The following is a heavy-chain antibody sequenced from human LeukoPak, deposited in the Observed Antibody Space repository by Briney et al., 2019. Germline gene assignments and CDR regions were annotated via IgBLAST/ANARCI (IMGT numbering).Heavy chain of an antibody. V-gene: IGHV1-18*01. CDR2: ISAYNGDT. CDR1: GYTFTNYG. CDR3: ARGGVYCSGGSCPLNWFDP. Sequence: ASVKVSCKASGYTFTNYGISWVRQAPGQGLEWMGWISAYNGDTNYAQKLQGRVTLTTDTSTSTAYMELRSLRSDDTAVYYCARGGVYCSGGSCPLNWFDPWGLGTLVTVSS. D-gene: IGHD2-15*01. J-gene: IGHJ5*02.